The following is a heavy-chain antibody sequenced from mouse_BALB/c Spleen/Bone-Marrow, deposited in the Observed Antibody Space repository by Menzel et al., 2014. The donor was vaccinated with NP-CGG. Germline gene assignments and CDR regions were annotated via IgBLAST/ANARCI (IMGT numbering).Heavy chain of an antibody. CDR2: ISNGSSTI. CDR1: GFTFSSFG. Sequence: EVNVVESGGGSVQPGGSRKLSCAASGFTFSSFGMHWVRQAPEKGPEWVAYISNGSSTIYYADTVKGRFTISRDNPKNTLFLQMTSLRSEDTAMYYCARKGAMITHYYAMDYWGQGTSVTVSS. V-gene: IGHV5-17*02. D-gene: IGHD2-4*01. CDR3: ARKGAMITHYYAMDY. J-gene: IGHJ4*01.